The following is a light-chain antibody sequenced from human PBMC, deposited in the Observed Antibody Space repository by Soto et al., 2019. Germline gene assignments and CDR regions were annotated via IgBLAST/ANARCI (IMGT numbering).Light chain of an antibody. CDR2: SAS. Sequence: DIQMTQAPSPLSASLGDRVTITCRASQSIASYLNWYQQKPGKAPNLLIYSASTLESGVPSRFSGSGSGTEFTLTISSLQPEDFATYYCQQSDSIPITFGQGTKLEIK. J-gene: IGKJ2*01. V-gene: IGKV1-39*01. CDR1: QSIASY. CDR3: QQSDSIPIT.